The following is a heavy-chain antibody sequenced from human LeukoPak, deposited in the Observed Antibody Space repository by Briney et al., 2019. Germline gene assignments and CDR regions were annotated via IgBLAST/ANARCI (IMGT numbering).Heavy chain of an antibody. CDR1: GYTFTSDY. D-gene: IGHD3-22*01. Sequence: ASVKVSCKASGYTFTSDYMHWVREAPGQGREWRGIINPSGGSTSYAQKFQGRVTMTRDTSTSTVYMELSSLRSEDTAVYYCARGLPYYYDSSGYSDYWGQGTLVTVSS. CDR3: ARGLPYYYDSSGYSDY. CDR2: INPSGGST. J-gene: IGHJ4*02. V-gene: IGHV1-46*01.